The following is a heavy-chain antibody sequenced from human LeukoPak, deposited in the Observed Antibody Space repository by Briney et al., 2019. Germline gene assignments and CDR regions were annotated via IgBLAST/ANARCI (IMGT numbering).Heavy chain of an antibody. D-gene: IGHD4-17*01. J-gene: IGHJ3*02. CDR3: ARDPTVTNFHDAFDI. CDR2: IKQDGSQK. CDR1: GFTFSSYW. V-gene: IGHV3-7*05. Sequence: GGFPRLSCAASGFTFSSYWMSWVRQAPGKGLEWVATIKQDGSQKEYVDSVKGRFTISRDNAKNSLYLQMNSLRAEDTAVYYCARDPTVTNFHDAFDIWGQGTMVTVSS.